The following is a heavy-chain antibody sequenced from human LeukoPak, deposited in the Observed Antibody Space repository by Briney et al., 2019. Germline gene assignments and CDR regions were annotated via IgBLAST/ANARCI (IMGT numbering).Heavy chain of an antibody. CDR1: GGTFSSYA. CDR3: ASGVFGGGYFDY. Sequence: SVKVSCKASGGTFSSYAISWVRQAPGQGLEWMGRIIPIFGTANYAQKFQGRVTITTDESTSTAYMELSSLRSEDTAVYYCASGVFGGGYFDYWGQGTLVTVSS. CDR2: IIPIFGTA. V-gene: IGHV1-69*05. D-gene: IGHD3-3*01. J-gene: IGHJ4*02.